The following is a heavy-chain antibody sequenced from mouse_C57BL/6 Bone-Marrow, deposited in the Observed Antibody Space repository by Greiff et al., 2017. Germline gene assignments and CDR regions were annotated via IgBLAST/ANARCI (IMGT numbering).Heavy chain of an antibody. V-gene: IGHV5-16*01. J-gene: IGHJ1*03. CDR1: GFTFSDFY. Sequence: DVMLVESEGGLVQPGSSMKLSCTASGFTFSDFYMAWVRQVPEKGLEWVANINYDGSSTYYLDSLKSRFIISRDNAKNILYLQMSSLKSEDTATYYCAREGDYYGSDWYFDVWGTGTTVTVSS. D-gene: IGHD1-1*01. CDR3: AREGDYYGSDWYFDV. CDR2: INYDGSST.